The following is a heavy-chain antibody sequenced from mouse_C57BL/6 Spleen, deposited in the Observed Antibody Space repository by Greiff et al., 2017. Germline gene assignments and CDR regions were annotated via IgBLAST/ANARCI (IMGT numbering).Heavy chain of an antibody. D-gene: IGHD1-1*01. CDR3: ARHEVYYGSSPAWFAY. Sequence: VQLQQSGPELVKPGASVKISCKASGYTFTEYTIHWVKQRSGQGLEWIGWFYPGSGSIKYNEKFKDKATLTADKSSSTVYMELSRLTSEDSAVYFCARHEVYYGSSPAWFAYWGQGTLVTVSA. V-gene: IGHV1-62-2*01. CDR2: FYPGSGSI. J-gene: IGHJ3*01. CDR1: GYTFTEYT.